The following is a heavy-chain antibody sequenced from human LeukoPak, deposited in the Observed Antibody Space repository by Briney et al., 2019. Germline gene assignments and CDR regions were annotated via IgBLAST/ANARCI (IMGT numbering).Heavy chain of an antibody. D-gene: IGHD5-18*01. J-gene: IGHJ2*01. CDR2: ISSSGSTI. CDR1: GFTFSSYE. CDR3: ARPNTQNWHFDL. V-gene: IGHV3-48*03. Sequence: QPGGSLRLSCAASGFTFSSYEMNWVRQAPGKGLEWVSYISSSGSTIYYADSVKGRFTISRDNAKNSLYLQMNSLRAEDTAVYYCARPNTQNWHFDLWGRGTLVTVSS.